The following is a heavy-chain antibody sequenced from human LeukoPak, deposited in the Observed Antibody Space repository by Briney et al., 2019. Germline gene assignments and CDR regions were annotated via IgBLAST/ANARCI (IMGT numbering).Heavy chain of an antibody. V-gene: IGHV3-21*01. D-gene: IGHD1-7*01. CDR3: AREAGELHAFDI. CDR2: ISSSSSYI. CDR1: GFTFSSYS. J-gene: IGHJ3*02. Sequence: GSLRLSCAASGFTFSSYSMNWVRQAPGKGLEWVSSISSSSSYIYYADSVKGRFTISRDNAKNSLYLQMNSLRAEDTAVYYCAREAGELHAFDIWGQGTMVTVSS.